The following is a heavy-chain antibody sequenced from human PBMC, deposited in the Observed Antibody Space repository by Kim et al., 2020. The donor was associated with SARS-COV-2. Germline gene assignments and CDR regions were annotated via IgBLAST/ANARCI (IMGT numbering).Heavy chain of an antibody. J-gene: IGHJ4*02. CDR2: TFTYNGNT. CDR1: GYTFTSYG. D-gene: IGHD2-15*01. CDR3: ARAGGRYCSGGSCYDY. Sequence: ASVKVSCRASGYTFTSYGISWVRQAPGQGLEWMGWTFTYNGNTNYAQKFRGRVTMTTDTSTNTAYMELRSLRSDDTAVYYCARAGGRYCSGGSCYDYWGQGALVTVSS. V-gene: IGHV1-18*01.